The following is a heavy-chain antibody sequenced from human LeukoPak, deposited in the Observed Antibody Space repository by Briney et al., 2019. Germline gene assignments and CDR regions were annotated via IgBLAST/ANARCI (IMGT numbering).Heavy chain of an antibody. V-gene: IGHV3-48*01. D-gene: IGHD1-1*01. CDR1: GFTFSSYS. Sequence: GGSLRLSCAASGFTFSSYSMNWVRQAPGKGLEWVSYISSSSSTIYYADSVKGRFTISRDNAKNSLYLQMNSLRAEDTAVYYCARGPTGTPDYWGQGTLVTVSS. CDR3: ARGPTGTPDY. CDR2: ISSSSSTI. J-gene: IGHJ4*02.